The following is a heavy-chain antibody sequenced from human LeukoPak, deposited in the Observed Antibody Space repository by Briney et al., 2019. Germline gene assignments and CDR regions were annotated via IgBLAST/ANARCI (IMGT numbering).Heavy chain of an antibody. CDR2: ISSSSSYI. V-gene: IGHV3-21*01. J-gene: IGHJ4*02. CDR1: GFTFSSYS. Sequence: GGSLRLSCAASGFTFSSYSMNWVRQAPGKGLEWVSSISSSSSYIYYADSVKGRFTISRDNAKNSLYLQMNSLRAEDTAVYYCARDLVGATTGLYYFDYWGQGTLVTVSS. D-gene: IGHD1-26*01. CDR3: ARDLVGATTGLYYFDY.